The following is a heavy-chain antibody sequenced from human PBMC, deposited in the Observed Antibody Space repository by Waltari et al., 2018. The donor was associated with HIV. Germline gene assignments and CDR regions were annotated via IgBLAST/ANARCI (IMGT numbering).Heavy chain of an antibody. D-gene: IGHD2-15*01. CDR3: AKSDIDYGMDV. V-gene: IGHV3-9*01. Sequence: EVQLVDSGGGLVQPGRSLRLSCAASGFNFDDYAMHWVRQVPGKGEEWCSGITWKRCRTGYADSVKGRFIIYRDNAKNSLYLQMNSLRVEDTALYYCAKSDIDYGMDVWGQGTTGTVSS. CDR1: GFNFDDYA. J-gene: IGHJ6*02. CDR2: ITWKRCRT.